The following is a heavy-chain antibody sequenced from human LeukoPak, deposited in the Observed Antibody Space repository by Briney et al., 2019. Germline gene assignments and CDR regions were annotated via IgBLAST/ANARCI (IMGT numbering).Heavy chain of an antibody. CDR3: ATVPGSGSYYYFDY. J-gene: IGHJ4*02. CDR2: FDPEDGET. D-gene: IGHD1-26*01. Sequence: ASVKVSCKVSGYTLTELSMHWVRQAPGKGLEWMGGFDPEDGETIYAQKFQGRVTTTEDTSTDTAYMELSSLRSEDTAVYYCATVPGSGSYYYFDYWGQGTLVTVSS. CDR1: GYTLTELS. V-gene: IGHV1-24*01.